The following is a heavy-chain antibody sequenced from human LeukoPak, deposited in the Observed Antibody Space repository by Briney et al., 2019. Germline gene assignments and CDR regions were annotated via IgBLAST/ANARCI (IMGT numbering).Heavy chain of an antibody. CDR3: ARDGTRMGNYFNY. CDR2: IYHSGST. V-gene: IGHV4-39*07. CDR1: GDSISSSSYY. Sequence: SETLSLTCTVSGDSISSSSYYWGWIRQPPGKGLEWIGSIYHSGSTFYNPSLKSRVTISLDTSKNQFSLKLSSVTAADTAVYFCARDGTRMGNYFNYWGQGTLVTVSS. J-gene: IGHJ4*02. D-gene: IGHD7-27*01.